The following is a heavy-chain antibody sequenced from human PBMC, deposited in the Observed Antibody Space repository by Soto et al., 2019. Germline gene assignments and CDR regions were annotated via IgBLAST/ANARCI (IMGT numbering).Heavy chain of an antibody. CDR1: GFTFTSYG. CDR2: ISIYNDNT. CDR3: ARETDYFGAGTYDDGMDV. D-gene: IGHD3-10*01. V-gene: IGHV1-18*04. Sequence: VQLVQSGSEVKKPGASVKVSCKASGFTFTSYGISWVRQAPGQGLEWMAWISIYNDNTKYAQKFQGRITMTTDTSTSTAYMELRSLRSDDTAVYYCARETDYFGAGTYDDGMDVWGQGTTVTVSS. J-gene: IGHJ6*02.